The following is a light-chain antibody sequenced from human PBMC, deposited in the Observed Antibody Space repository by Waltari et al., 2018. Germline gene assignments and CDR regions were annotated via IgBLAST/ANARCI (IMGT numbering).Light chain of an antibody. V-gene: IGLV1-44*01. CDR1: RSNIGRNS. CDR3: AAWDASLNGWV. Sequence: QSVLTQPPSASGTPGQRVAISCSGTRSNIGRNSVHLYQQLPGTAPKLLTHSNNQRPSGVPDRFSGSKSGTSASLAISGLQSEDEAHYYCAAWDASLNGWVFGGGTKLTVL. CDR2: SNN. J-gene: IGLJ3*02.